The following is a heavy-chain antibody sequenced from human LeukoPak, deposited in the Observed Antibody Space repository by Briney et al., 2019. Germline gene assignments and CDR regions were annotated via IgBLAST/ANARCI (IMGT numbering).Heavy chain of an antibody. CDR2: INPNSGGT. V-gene: IGHV1-2*02. Sequence: ASVKVSCKASGYTFTGYYMHWVRQAPGQGLEWMGWINPNSGGTNYAQKFQGRVTMTRDTSISTAYMELSRLRSDDTAVYYCARDSSGFYYGYNWFDPWGQGTLVTVSS. CDR1: GYTFTGYY. D-gene: IGHD3-22*01. CDR3: ARDSSGFYYGYNWFDP. J-gene: IGHJ5*02.